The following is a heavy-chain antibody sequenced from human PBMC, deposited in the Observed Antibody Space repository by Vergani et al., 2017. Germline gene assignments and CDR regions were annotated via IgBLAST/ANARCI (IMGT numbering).Heavy chain of an antibody. Sequence: QVQLVQSGAEVKKPGASVKASCKASGYTFTSYYMHWVRQAPGQGLEWRGIINPSGGSTSYAQKFQGRVTMTRDTSTSTVYMELSSLRSEDTAVYYCARVLMIAAASDPLDYWGQGTLVTVSS. D-gene: IGHD6-13*01. V-gene: IGHV1-46*01. J-gene: IGHJ4*02. CDR2: INPSGGST. CDR3: ARVLMIAAASDPLDY. CDR1: GYTFTSYY.